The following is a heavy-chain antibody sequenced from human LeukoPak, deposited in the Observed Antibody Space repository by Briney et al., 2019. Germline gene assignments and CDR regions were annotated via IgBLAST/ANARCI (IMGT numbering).Heavy chain of an antibody. CDR1: GFTFSSSA. CDR2: IVVDSGDT. D-gene: IGHD2-15*01. V-gene: IGHV1-58*02. J-gene: IGHJ3*01. CDR3: AADLCSGGSCYPRAFDV. Sequence: ASVKVSCKASGFTFSSSAMQWVRQARGQRLEWIGWIVVDSGDTNYAQKFQERVTITRDMSTGTAYMELSSLTSEDTAVYYCAADLCSGGSCYPRAFDVWGQGTMVTVSS.